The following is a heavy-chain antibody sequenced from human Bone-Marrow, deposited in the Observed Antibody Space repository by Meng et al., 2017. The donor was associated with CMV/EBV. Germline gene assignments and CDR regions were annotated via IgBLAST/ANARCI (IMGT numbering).Heavy chain of an antibody. V-gene: IGHV1-69*05. CDR3: AIIQLGIAVVVPAANPLSSGMDV. Sequence: SVKVSCKASGGTFSSYAISWVRQAPGQGLEWMGGIIPMFGTTNYAQKFQGRVTITTDESTSTAYMELSSLRSGDTAVYYCAIIQLGIAVVVPAANPLSSGMDVWGQGTTVTVSS. CDR2: IIPMFGTT. D-gene: IGHD2-2*01. J-gene: IGHJ6*02. CDR1: GGTFSSYA.